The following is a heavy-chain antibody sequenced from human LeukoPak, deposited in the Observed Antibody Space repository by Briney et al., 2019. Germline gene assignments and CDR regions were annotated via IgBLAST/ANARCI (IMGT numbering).Heavy chain of an antibody. V-gene: IGHV3-30*04. Sequence: GGSLRLSCAASGFTFSSYAMHWVRQAPGKGLEWVAVISFDGSNKYYADSVKGRFTISRDNSKNTQYLQMNSLRAEDTAVYYCATPEKQWHIFDYWGQGTLVTVSS. CDR2: ISFDGSNK. J-gene: IGHJ4*02. D-gene: IGHD6-19*01. CDR3: ATPEKQWHIFDY. CDR1: GFTFSSYA.